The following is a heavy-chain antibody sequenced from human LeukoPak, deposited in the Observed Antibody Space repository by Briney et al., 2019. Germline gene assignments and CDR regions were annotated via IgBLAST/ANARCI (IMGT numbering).Heavy chain of an antibody. Sequence: SVKVSCKASGGTFSSYAISWVRQAPGQGLEWMGGIIPTFGTANYAQKFQGRVTITADEFTSTAYKELSSLRSEDTAVYYCARRTWANWFDPWGQGTLVTVSS. CDR1: GGTFSSYA. V-gene: IGHV1-69*01. D-gene: IGHD1-26*01. J-gene: IGHJ5*02. CDR3: ARRTWANWFDP. CDR2: IIPTFGTA.